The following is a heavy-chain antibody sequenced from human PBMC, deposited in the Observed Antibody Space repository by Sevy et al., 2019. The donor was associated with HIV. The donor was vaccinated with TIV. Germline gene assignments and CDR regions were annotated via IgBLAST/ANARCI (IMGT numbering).Heavy chain of an antibody. J-gene: IGHJ4*02. V-gene: IGHV3-74*01. CDR1: GFTFSSYW. Sequence: GGSLRLSCAASGFTFSSYWMHWVRQAPGKGLVWVSRINSDGSSTSYADSVKGRFTISRDNAKTTLYLQMNSLRAEDTAVYYCARLPYSSSWSHIDYWGQGTLVTVSS. CDR3: ARLPYSSSWSHIDY. CDR2: INSDGSST. D-gene: IGHD6-13*01.